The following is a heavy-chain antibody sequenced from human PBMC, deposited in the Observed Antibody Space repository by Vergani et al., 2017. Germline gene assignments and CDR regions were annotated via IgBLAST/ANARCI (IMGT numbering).Heavy chain of an antibody. J-gene: IGHJ1*01. V-gene: IGHV3-7*01. CDR3: ARISGGSAPYLHY. D-gene: IGHD2-15*01. CDR1: GFTFGDYY. Sequence: EVHLEESGGGLVQPGGSLRLSCTASGFTFGDYYMAWIRLAPGKGLDWVASIKRDGTETFYVDSVKGRFTISRDNAKTTLYLQMNSLRDEDRGVYYCARISGGSAPYLHYWGQGTLVTVAS. CDR2: IKRDGTET.